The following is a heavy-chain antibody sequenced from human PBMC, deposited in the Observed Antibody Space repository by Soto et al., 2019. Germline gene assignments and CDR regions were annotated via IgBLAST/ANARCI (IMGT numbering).Heavy chain of an antibody. CDR1: GFSFSTYS. Sequence: EVQLVESGGGLVKPGGSLRLSCAASGFSFSTYSMNWVRQAPGKGLGWVSSISASSSYIYYADSVKGRFTISRDNAEKSLYLQMNSLRAEDTAVYYCTRRGDFWSGNYKAKDMDVCGKGTTGTVSS. D-gene: IGHD3-3*01. J-gene: IGHJ6*03. CDR2: ISASSSYI. V-gene: IGHV3-21*01. CDR3: TRRGDFWSGNYKAKDMDV.